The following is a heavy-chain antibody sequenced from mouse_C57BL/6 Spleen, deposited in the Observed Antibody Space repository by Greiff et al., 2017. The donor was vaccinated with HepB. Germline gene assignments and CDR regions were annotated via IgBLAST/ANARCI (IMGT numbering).Heavy chain of an antibody. Sequence: QVQLQQPGAELVKPGASVKLSCKASGYTFTSYWMQWVKQRPGQGLEWIGEIDPADSYTNYKQKFKGKATLTVDTSSSTAYMQLSSLTSEDSAVYYCARGSYYGSSCFAYWGKGTLVTVSA. V-gene: IGHV1-50*01. CDR2: IDPADSYT. CDR3: ARGSYYGSSCFAY. CDR1: GYTFTSYW. J-gene: IGHJ3*01. D-gene: IGHD1-1*01.